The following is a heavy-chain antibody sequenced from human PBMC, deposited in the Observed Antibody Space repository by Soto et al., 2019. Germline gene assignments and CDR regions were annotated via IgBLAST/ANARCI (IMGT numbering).Heavy chain of an antibody. CDR1: GGTFSSYS. CDR2: FIPIFGTA. CDR3: ARDSGSYSYYYYGMDV. J-gene: IGHJ6*02. V-gene: IGHV1-69*13. Sequence: ASVKVSCKASGGTFSSYSISWVRQAPGQGLEWMGGFIPIFGTANYAQKFQGRVTIIADESTSTAYMELSSLRSEDTAVYYCARDSGSYSYYYYGMDVWGQGTTVTVSS. D-gene: IGHD1-26*01.